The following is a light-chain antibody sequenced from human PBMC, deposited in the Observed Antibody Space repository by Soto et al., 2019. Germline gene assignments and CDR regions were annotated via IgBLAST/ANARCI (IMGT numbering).Light chain of an antibody. CDR2: DAS. CDR3: QQYENLPT. V-gene: IGKV1-33*01. Sequence: DIQMTQSPSFLSASVGGRVTITCQASQNINNYLNWYQQKPGRAPKLLIYDASNLEAGVPSRFRGSGSGTDFTFTISRLQPEDIATYYCQQYENLPTFGQGTRLEI. CDR1: QNINNY. J-gene: IGKJ5*01.